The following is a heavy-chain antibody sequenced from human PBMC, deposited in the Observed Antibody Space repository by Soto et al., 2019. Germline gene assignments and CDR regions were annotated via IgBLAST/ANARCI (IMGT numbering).Heavy chain of an antibody. Sequence: QVQLVESGGGVVQPGRSLRLSCTASGFTFSNYGMHWVRQAPGKGLQWVAVIPHDGTYQYYLDSVKGRFTISRDNSKDTLYLQMNSLRVEDTAVYYCVRDDDNLDNGLDHWGQGTLVPVSS. CDR1: GFTFSNYG. D-gene: IGHD1-1*01. J-gene: IGHJ4*02. CDR2: IPHDGTYQ. CDR3: VRDDDNLDNGLDH. V-gene: IGHV3-30*19.